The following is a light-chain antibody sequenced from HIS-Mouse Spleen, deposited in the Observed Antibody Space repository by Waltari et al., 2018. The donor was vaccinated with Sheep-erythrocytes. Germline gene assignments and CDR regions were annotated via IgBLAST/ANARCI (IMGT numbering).Light chain of an antibody. V-gene: IGLV2-14*01. CDR1: SSDVAGYTY. J-gene: IGLJ2*01. Sequence: QSALTQPASVSGSPGQSITISCTGTSSDVAGYTYVSWYQQHPGKAPKPIIYEVSNRPSGVSNRFSGSKSGNTASLTISGLQAEDEADYYCSSYTSSSTQVFGGGTKLTVL. CDR3: SSYTSSSTQV. CDR2: EVS.